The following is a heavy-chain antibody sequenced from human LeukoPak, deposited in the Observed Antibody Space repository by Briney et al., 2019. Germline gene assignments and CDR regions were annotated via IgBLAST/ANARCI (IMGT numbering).Heavy chain of an antibody. D-gene: IGHD2-15*01. CDR2: IYHSGST. CDR3: ARHYCRGGSCYYFDY. CDR1: GGSISSNY. J-gene: IGHJ4*02. Sequence: SETLSLTCTVSGGSISSNYWIWIRQPPGRGLEWIGYIYHSGSTNYNPSLKSRATISVDTPKNQFSLKVSSVTAADTAVYYCARHYCRGGSCYYFDYWGQGTLVTVSS. V-gene: IGHV4-59*08.